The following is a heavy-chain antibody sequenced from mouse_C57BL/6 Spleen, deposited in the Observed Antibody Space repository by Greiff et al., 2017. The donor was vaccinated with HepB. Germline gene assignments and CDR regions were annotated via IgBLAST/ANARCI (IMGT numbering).Heavy chain of an antibody. J-gene: IGHJ3*01. Sequence: QVQLQQPGAELVKPGASVKMSCKASGYTFTSYWITWVKQRPGQGLEWIGDIYPGSGSTNYNEKFKSKATLTVDTSSSTAYMQLSSLISEDSAVYYCARGDYEPGRFAYWGQGTLVTVSA. CDR3: ARGDYEPGRFAY. CDR2: IYPGSGST. CDR1: GYTFTSYW. V-gene: IGHV1-55*01. D-gene: IGHD2-4*01.